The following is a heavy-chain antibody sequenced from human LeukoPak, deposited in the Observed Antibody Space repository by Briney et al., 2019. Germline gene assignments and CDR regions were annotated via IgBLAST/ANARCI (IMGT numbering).Heavy chain of an antibody. CDR2: ISSTSTYI. CDR1: EFTFSEYS. V-gene: IGHV3-21*01. CDR3: ARAAAAADLGY. J-gene: IGHJ4*02. Sequence: GGSLRLSCAASEFTFSEYSMNWVRQAPGKGLEWVASISSTSTYIYYADSVTGRFTISRDNAKNSLYLQMNSLRAEDTAVYYCARAAAAADLGYWGQGTLVTVSS. D-gene: IGHD6-13*01.